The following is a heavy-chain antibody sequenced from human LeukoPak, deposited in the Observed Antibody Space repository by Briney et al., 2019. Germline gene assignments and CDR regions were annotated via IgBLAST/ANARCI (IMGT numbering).Heavy chain of an antibody. CDR1: GFTFGDYS. D-gene: IGHD3-10*01. CDR2: IRSEGYGGTA. Sequence: GGSLRHSCSASGFTFGDYSMNWVRQAPGKGLEWVGFIRSEGYGGTADYAASVKGRSTISRDDSKNIAYLQMNGLEPADTAVYYCSRGRSYYASGRSYGLDVWGQGTTVTVSS. J-gene: IGHJ6*02. CDR3: SRGRSYYASGRSYGLDV. V-gene: IGHV3-49*04.